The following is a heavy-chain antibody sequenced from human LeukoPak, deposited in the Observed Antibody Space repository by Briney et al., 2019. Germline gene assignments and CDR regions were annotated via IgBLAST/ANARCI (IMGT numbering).Heavy chain of an antibody. D-gene: IGHD3-10*01. J-gene: IGHJ4*02. CDR1: GFTFSSYS. CDR3: AKAKGWYGEGYFDY. Sequence: GGSLRLSCAASGFTFSSYSMNWVRQAPGKGLEWVSVLYPDGRTYYADSVEGRFTISRDVSKNTLFLQMTSLRAEDTAVYYCAKAKGWYGEGYFDYWGQGTLVTVSS. CDR2: LYPDGRT. V-gene: IGHV3-53*01.